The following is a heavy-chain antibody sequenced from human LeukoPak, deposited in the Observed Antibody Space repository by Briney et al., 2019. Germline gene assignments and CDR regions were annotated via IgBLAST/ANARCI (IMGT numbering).Heavy chain of an antibody. V-gene: IGHV3-30-3*01. CDR2: ISYDGSNK. D-gene: IGHD3-9*01. J-gene: IGHJ4*02. CDR1: GFTFSSYA. Sequence: GGSLRLSCAASGFTFSSYAMHWVRQAPGKGLEWVAVISYDGSNKYYADSVKGRFTISRDNSKNTLYLQMNSLRAEDTAVYYCARKPYDILTGYYTFDYWGQGTLVTVSS. CDR3: ARKPYDILTGYYTFDY.